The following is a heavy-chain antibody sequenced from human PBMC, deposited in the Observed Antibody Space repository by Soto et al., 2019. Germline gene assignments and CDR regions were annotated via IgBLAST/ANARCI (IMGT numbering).Heavy chain of an antibody. Sequence: GGSLRLSCAASGFTFSNYWMHWVRQAPGKGLVWVSRINSDGSSTNYADSVKGRFTISRDNAKNTLYLQMNSLRAEDTAVFYWARVGGSSWYWGQGTLVTVSS. CDR2: INSDGSST. CDR3: ARVGGSSWY. V-gene: IGHV3-74*01. J-gene: IGHJ4*02. D-gene: IGHD6-13*01. CDR1: GFTFSNYW.